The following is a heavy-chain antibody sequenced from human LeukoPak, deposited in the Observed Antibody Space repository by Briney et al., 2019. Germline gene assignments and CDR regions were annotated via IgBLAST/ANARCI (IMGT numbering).Heavy chain of an antibody. J-gene: IGHJ4*02. V-gene: IGHV1-69-2*01. Sequence: ASVKVSCKVSGYTFTDYYMHWVQQAPGKVLEWMGLVDPEDGETIYAEKFQGRVTITADTATDTAYMELSSLRSEDTDVYYCEKMTMVRGVIGRDYWGQGTLVTVSS. CDR2: VDPEDGET. CDR1: GYTFTDYY. D-gene: IGHD3-10*01. CDR3: EKMTMVRGVIGRDY.